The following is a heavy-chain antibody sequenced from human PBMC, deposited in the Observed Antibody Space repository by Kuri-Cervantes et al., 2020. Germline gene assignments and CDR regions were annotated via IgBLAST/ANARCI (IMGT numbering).Heavy chain of an antibody. CDR1: GFTFSSYS. V-gene: IGHV3-21*01. CDR2: ISSSSSYI. Sequence: GESLKISCAASGFTFSSYSMNWVRQAPGKGLEWVSCISSSSSYIYYADSVKGRFTISRDNAKNSLYLQMNSLRAEDTAVYYCASSPAVYYDILTGYYISMYFDYWGQGTLVTVSS. CDR3: ASSPAVYYDILTGYYISMYFDY. J-gene: IGHJ4*02. D-gene: IGHD3-9*01.